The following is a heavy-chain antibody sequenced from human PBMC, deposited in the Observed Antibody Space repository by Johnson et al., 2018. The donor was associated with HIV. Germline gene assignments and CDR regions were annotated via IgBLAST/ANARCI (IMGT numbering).Heavy chain of an antibody. D-gene: IGHD6-6*01. J-gene: IGHJ3*02. V-gene: IGHV3-30*04. CDR2: ISYDGSNK. CDR1: GFTFSSYA. CDR3: AREPRIAAFRDAFDI. Sequence: QVQLVESGGGVVQPGGSLRLSCAASGFTFSSYAIHWVRQAPGKGLEWVAVISYDGSNKYYADSVKGRFTISRDNSKNTLYLQMNSLRAEDTAVYYCAREPRIAAFRDAFDIWGQGTVVTVSS.